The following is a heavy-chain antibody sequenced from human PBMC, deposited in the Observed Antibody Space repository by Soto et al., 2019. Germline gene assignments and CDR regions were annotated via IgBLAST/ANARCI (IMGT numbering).Heavy chain of an antibody. V-gene: IGHV4-31*03. Sequence: SETLSLTCTVSDDSLATNKYAWTWIRQNPEKGLEWIGYVYSNGNTRSSPSLQSRVSMSVDTSKSHFSLRLSSVTAADTAVYFCARASYFRPSGSYYFVSWGQGTLVTVSS. D-gene: IGHD3-10*01. CDR1: DDSLATNKYA. CDR3: ARASYFRPSGSYYFVS. J-gene: IGHJ4*02. CDR2: VYSNGNT.